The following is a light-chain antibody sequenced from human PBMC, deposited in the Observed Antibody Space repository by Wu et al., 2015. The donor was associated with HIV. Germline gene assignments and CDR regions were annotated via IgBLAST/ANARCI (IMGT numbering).Light chain of an antibody. Sequence: ENMXTQSPGTLSLSPGESAILSCRSSQTVTNAYLAWYQHKPGQAPRLLIYGGTSRATDIPDRFSGSGSEKDFTLTITRVEPEDVAIYYCQQYSSSPRTFGQGTRVELK. V-gene: IGKV3-20*01. CDR1: QTVTNAY. J-gene: IGKJ1*01. CDR3: QQYSSSPRT. CDR2: GGT.